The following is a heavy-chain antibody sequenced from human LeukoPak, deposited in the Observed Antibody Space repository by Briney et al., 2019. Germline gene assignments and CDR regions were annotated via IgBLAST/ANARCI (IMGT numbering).Heavy chain of an antibody. CDR2: INHSGST. D-gene: IGHD3-22*01. Sequence: PSETLSLTCAVYGGSFSGYYWSWIRQPPGKGLEWIGEINHSGSTNYNPSLKSRVTISVDTSKNQFSLKLSSATAADTAVYYCARVYDSSGYYVHYWGQGTLVTVSS. V-gene: IGHV4-34*01. CDR3: ARVYDSSGYYVHY. J-gene: IGHJ4*02. CDR1: GGSFSGYY.